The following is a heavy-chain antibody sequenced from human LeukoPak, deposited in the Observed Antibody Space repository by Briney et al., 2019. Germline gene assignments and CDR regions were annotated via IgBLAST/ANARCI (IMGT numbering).Heavy chain of an antibody. CDR2: INSDVSST. V-gene: IGHV3-74*01. D-gene: IGHD3-3*01. Sequence: GGSLRLSSAACGFTFSSYLMQGVRQARRKGLVGVSSINSDVSSTSYADSVKGRFTTYSDNAKNTLHLQMNRLRAEDTGVYYCARGEGYYDFWSGSGWFDPWGQGTLVTVSS. CDR1: GFTFSSYL. CDR3: ARGEGYYDFWSGSGWFDP. J-gene: IGHJ5*02.